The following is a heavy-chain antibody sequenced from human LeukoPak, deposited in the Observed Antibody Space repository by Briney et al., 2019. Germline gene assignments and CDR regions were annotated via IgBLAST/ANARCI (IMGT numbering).Heavy chain of an antibody. CDR3: ARADYSNYNFDY. Sequence: SVRVSCKASGGTFSSYAISWVRQAPGQGLEWMGGIIPIFGTANYAQKFQGRVTITADESTSTAYMELSSLRSEDTAVYYCARADYSNYNFDYWGQGTLVTVSS. CDR1: GGTFSSYA. CDR2: IIPIFGTA. D-gene: IGHD4-11*01. V-gene: IGHV1-69*13. J-gene: IGHJ4*02.